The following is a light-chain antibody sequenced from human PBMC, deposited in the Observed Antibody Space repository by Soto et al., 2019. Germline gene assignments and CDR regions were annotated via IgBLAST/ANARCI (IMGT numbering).Light chain of an antibody. J-gene: IGKJ1*01. CDR3: HQGNGHSRT. Sequence: GARVRITGRDRQSISSWLAWYQQRPGKARKLVIYEASSVESGVPSRCSGSGCGREFTPTISRLQPDHFASYYCHQGNGHSRTFGQGTKVDIK. CDR2: EAS. CDR1: QSISSW. V-gene: IGKV1-5*01.